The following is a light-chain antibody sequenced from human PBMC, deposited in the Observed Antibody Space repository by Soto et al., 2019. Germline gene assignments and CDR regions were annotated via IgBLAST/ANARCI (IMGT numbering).Light chain of an antibody. CDR1: QGIRSD. Sequence: DIQMTQSPSSLSTSVGDRVTITCRASQGIRSDLGWFQQKPGKAPKRLIYAASSLQSGVPSRFSGSGSGTEFTLTISSLQPEDFATYYCLQYNSYPWTFGQGTKVDIK. V-gene: IGKV1-17*01. CDR2: AAS. CDR3: LQYNSYPWT. J-gene: IGKJ1*01.